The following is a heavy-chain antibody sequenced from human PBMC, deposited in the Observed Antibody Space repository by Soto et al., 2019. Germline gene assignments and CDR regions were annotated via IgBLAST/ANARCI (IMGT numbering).Heavy chain of an antibody. V-gene: IGHV1-69*06. CDR3: ARGLIAVSGGAFDI. Sequence: ASVTVSCTASRGTLISYALSWLRQSRAKGLEWMGGIIPIFGTANYAQKFQGRVTITADKSTSTAYMELSSLRSEDTAVYYCARGLIAVSGGAFDIWGEGTRGTVSS. D-gene: IGHD6-19*01. CDR2: IIPIFGTA. J-gene: IGHJ3*02. CDR1: RGTLISYA.